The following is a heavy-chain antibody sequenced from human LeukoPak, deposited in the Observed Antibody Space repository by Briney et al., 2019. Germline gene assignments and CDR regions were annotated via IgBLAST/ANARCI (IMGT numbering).Heavy chain of an antibody. Sequence: SETLSLTCTVSGGSISSYYWSWIRQPPGKGLEWIGYIYYSGSTNYNTSLKSRGTISVDTSKNQFFLKLSSVTAADTAVYYCAREAPGYCSGGSCSPLLYYYYYMDVWGKGTTVTVSS. CDR3: AREAPGYCSGGSCSPLLYYYYYMDV. J-gene: IGHJ6*03. CDR1: GGSISSYY. D-gene: IGHD2-15*01. CDR2: IYYSGST. V-gene: IGHV4-59*01.